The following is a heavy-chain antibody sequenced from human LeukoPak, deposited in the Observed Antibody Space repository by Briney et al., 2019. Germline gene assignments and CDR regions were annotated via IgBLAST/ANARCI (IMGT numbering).Heavy chain of an antibody. D-gene: IGHD3-16*01. CDR3: ARGWGRAVSDAFDI. J-gene: IGHJ3*02. V-gene: IGHV4-38-2*02. Sequence: SETLSLTCTVSGYSISSGYYWGWIRQPPGKGLEWIGSIYHSGSTYYNPSLKSRVTISVDTSKNQFSLKLSSVTAADTAVYYCARGWGRAVSDAFDIWGQGTMVTVSS. CDR1: GYSISSGYY. CDR2: IYHSGST.